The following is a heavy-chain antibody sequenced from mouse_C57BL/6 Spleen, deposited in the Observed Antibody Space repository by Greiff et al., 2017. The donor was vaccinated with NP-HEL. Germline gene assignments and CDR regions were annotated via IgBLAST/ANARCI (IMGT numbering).Heavy chain of an antibody. V-gene: IGHV1-64*01. CDR3: ARRGDSYYFDY. Sequence: QVQLQQPGAELVKPGASVKLSCKASGYPFTSSWMHWVQQRPGQGLEWIGMIHPNSGSTNYNEKFKSKATLTVDKSSSTAYMQLSSLTSEDSAVYYCARRGDSYYFDYWGQGTTLTVSS. D-gene: IGHD2-13*01. J-gene: IGHJ2*01. CDR2: IHPNSGST. CDR1: GYPFTSSW.